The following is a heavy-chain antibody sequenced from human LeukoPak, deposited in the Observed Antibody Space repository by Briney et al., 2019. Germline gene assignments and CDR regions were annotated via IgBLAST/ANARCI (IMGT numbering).Heavy chain of an antibody. CDR3: ARGVKERLLWFGELFTFANNWFDP. CDR2: ITPIFGTA. Sequence: ASVKVSCKASGGTFSSYAISWVRQAPGQGLEWMGGITPIFGTANYAQKFQGRVTITADESTGTAYMELSSLRSEDTAVYYCARGVKERLLWFGELFTFANNWFDPWGQGTLVTVSS. V-gene: IGHV1-69*01. J-gene: IGHJ5*02. CDR1: GGTFSSYA. D-gene: IGHD3-10*01.